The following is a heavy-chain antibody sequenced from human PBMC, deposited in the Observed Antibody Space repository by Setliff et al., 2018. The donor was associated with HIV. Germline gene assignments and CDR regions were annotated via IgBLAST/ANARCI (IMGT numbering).Heavy chain of an antibody. CDR1: GGSITTGSYY. V-gene: IGHV4-61*10. CDR3: ARETYYYDSSGYNYYYYMDV. Sequence: SETLSLTCTVSGGSITTGSYYWSWIRQPAGKGLEWIGYTHISGITNYNPSLESRVTISIDTSKNQFSLRLSSVTAADTAVYYCARETYYYDSSGYNYYYYMDVWGKGTTVTVSS. D-gene: IGHD3-22*01. J-gene: IGHJ6*03. CDR2: THISGIT.